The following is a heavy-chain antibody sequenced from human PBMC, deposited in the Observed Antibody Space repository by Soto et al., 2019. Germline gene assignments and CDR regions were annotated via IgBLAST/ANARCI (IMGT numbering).Heavy chain of an antibody. CDR2: IYYSGST. D-gene: IGHD1-7*01. CDR3: ARKSSNYAYYYYYGMDV. CDR1: GGSISSYY. V-gene: IGHV4-59*01. Sequence: ASETLSLTCTVSGGSISSYYWSWIRQPPGKGLEWIGYIYYSGSTNYNPSLKSRVTISVDTSKNQFSLKLSSVTAADTAVYYCARKSSNYAYYYYYGMDVWGQGTTVTVSS. J-gene: IGHJ6*02.